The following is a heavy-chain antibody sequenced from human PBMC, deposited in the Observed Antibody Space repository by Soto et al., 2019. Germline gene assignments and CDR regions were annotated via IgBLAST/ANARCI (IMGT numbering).Heavy chain of an antibody. CDR3: ARDRQLPYCYYYGMDV. Sequence: WGSLRLSCAASGFTFSSYWMHWCRQAPGKGLVWVSRINSDGSSTSYADSVKGRFTISRDNAKNTLYLQMNSLRAEDTAVYYCARDRQLPYCYYYGMDVWGQGTTVTVSS. D-gene: IGHD2-2*01. CDR1: GFTFSSYW. J-gene: IGHJ6*02. V-gene: IGHV3-74*01. CDR2: INSDGSST.